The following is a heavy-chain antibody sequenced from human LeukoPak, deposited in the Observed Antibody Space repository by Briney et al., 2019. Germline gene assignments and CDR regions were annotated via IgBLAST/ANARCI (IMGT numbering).Heavy chain of an antibody. J-gene: IGHJ4*02. CDR1: GFTFSNYG. V-gene: IGHV3-23*01. D-gene: IGHD3-10*01. CDR2: ISGSGDST. CDR3: AKDLYYGSGSYYNAGDY. Sequence: PGGSLRLSCAASGFTFSNYGMSWVRQAPGKGLEWVSGISGSGDSTDYADSVKGRFTISRDNSKNTLYLQMNSLRAEDTAVYYCAKDLYYGSGSYYNAGDYWGQGTLVTVSS.